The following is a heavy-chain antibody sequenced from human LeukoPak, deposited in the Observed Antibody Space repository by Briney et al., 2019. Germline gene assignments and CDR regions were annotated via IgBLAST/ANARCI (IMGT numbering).Heavy chain of an antibody. CDR2: IIPILGIA. J-gene: IGHJ6*02. D-gene: IGHD4-11*01. Sequence: GSSVKVSCKASGGTFSSYAISWVRQAPGQGLEWMGRIIPILGIANYAQKFQGRVTITADKSTSTAYMELSSLRSEDTAVYYCARAHLLGDYSNHRPYYYYYYGMDVWGQGTTVTVSS. CDR3: ARAHLLGDYSNHRPYYYYYYGMDV. CDR1: GGTFSSYA. V-gene: IGHV1-69*04.